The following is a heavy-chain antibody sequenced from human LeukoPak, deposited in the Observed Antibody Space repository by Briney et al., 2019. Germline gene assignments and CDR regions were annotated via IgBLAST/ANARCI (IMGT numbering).Heavy chain of an antibody. CDR3: ARENVAAAENYFDY. CDR1: GGSISSYC. CDR2: IYYSGST. Sequence: SETLSLTCTVSGGSISSYCWSWIRQPPGKGLEWIGYIYYSGSTNYNPSLKSRVTISVDTSKNQFSLKLSSVTAADTAVYYCARENVAAAENYFDYWGQGTLVTVSS. D-gene: IGHD6-13*01. J-gene: IGHJ4*02. V-gene: IGHV4-59*01.